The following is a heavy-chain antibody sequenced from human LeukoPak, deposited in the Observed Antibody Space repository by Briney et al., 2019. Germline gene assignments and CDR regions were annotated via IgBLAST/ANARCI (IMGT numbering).Heavy chain of an antibody. CDR1: GGSISSGDYY. J-gene: IGHJ4*02. CDR2: IYYSGNT. V-gene: IGHV4-30-4*01. D-gene: IGHD3-22*01. CDR3: AREFRTYYYDSSGFDY. Sequence: SETLSLTCTVSGGSISSGDYYWSWIRQPPGRGLEWIGYIYYSGNTYYNPSLKSRLTISVDTSKNQFSLKLSSVTAADTAVYYCAREFRTYYYDSSGFDYWGQGTLVTVSS.